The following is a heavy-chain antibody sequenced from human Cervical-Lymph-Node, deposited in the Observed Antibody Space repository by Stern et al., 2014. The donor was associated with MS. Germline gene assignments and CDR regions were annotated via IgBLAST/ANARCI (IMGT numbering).Heavy chain of an antibody. J-gene: IGHJ4*02. D-gene: IGHD5/OR15-5a*01. V-gene: IGHV3-30-3*01. CDR1: GFTFTSYA. CDR2: ISYDGNTK. CDR3: VRERSSRGFDY. Sequence: VQLVHSGGGVVQPGRSLRVSCATAGFTFTSYAMNWVRQAPGKGLEWVAVISYDGNTKYYADSVKGRFTISRDNSKNTLYLQMSSPRAEDTAVYYCVRERSSRGFDYWGQGSLVTVSS.